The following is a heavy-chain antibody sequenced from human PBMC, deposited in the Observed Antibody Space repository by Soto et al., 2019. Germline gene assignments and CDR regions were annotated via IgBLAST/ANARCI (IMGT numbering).Heavy chain of an antibody. Sequence: SETLSLTCAVSGGSISSGGYSWSWIRQPPGKGLEWIGYIYHSGSTYYNPSLKSRVTISVDRSKNQFSLKLSSVTAADTAVYYCARAGGSYDYIWGSYRHGSAFDIWGQGTMVTVSS. D-gene: IGHD3-16*02. V-gene: IGHV4-30-2*01. CDR1: GGSISSGGYS. CDR2: IYHSGST. CDR3: ARAGGSYDYIWGSYRHGSAFDI. J-gene: IGHJ3*02.